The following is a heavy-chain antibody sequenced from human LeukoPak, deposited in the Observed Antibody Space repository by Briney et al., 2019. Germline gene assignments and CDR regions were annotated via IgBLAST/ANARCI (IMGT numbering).Heavy chain of an antibody. V-gene: IGHV4-39*07. CDR2: IYYSGST. Sequence: PSETLSLTCTGSGGSISSSSYYWGWIRQPPGKGLEWIGSIYYSGSTYYNPSLNSRVTISVDTSKNQFSLKLSSVTAADTAVYYCARTKKTGYSSSWYVWFDPWGQGTLVTVSS. CDR1: GGSISSSSYY. D-gene: IGHD6-13*01. CDR3: ARTKKTGYSSSWYVWFDP. J-gene: IGHJ5*02.